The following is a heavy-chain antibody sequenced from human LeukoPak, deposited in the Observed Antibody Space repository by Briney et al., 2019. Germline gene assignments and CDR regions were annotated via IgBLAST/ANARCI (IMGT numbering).Heavy chain of an antibody. V-gene: IGHV4-34*01. CDR2: IDHSGSA. D-gene: IGHD6-13*01. CDR3: ATYSSSLGCFDP. Sequence: PSETLSLTCIVYGGSFSGYSWSWIRQPPGKGLEWIGEIDHSGSANHKPSLKSRVTISVDTSKNQFSLKLISVTAADTAVYYCATYSSSLGCFDPWGQGTLVTVSS. J-gene: IGHJ5*02. CDR1: GGSFSGYS.